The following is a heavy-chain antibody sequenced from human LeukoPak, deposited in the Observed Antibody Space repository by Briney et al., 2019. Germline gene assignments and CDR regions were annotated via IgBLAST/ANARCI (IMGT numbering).Heavy chain of an antibody. CDR2: ISSGSSYT. D-gene: IGHD3-3*01. CDR3: ARDLPESRTLRFLEWLVDY. V-gene: IGHV3-11*06. Sequence: GGSLRLSCAASGFTFSDYYMTWIRQAPGKGLEWVSYISSGSSYTDYADSVKGRFTISRDNDKNSLYRQMNSLRAEDTAVYYCARDLPESRTLRFLEWLVDYWGQGTLVTVSS. J-gene: IGHJ4*02. CDR1: GFTFSDYY.